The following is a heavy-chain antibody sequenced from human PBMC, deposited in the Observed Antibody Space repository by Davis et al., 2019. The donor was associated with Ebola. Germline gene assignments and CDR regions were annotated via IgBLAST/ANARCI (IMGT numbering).Heavy chain of an antibody. D-gene: IGHD2-2*01. V-gene: IGHV1-18*04. CDR1: GYTFTSYG. CDR3: ASKHVGSSYYYYGMDV. Sequence: ASVKVSCKASGYTFTSYGISWVRQAPGQGLEWMGWISAYNGNTNYAQKLQGRVTMTTDTSTSTAYMELRSLRSDDTAVYYCASKHVGSSYYYYGMDVWGQGTTVTVSS. J-gene: IGHJ6*02. CDR2: ISAYNGNT.